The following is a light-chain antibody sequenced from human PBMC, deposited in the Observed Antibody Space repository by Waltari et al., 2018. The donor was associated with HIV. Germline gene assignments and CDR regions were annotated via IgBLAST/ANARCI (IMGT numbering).Light chain of an antibody. Sequence: EIVLTQSPGTLSLSPGESATLSCRASQTISNDYLFWYHQKPGQAPRLLIYGASSRATGIPGRFSGSGSGTDFTLTITRLEPEDFAVYDCQQYHTTPFTFGQGTRLEIK. CDR3: QQYHTTPFT. V-gene: IGKV3-20*01. CDR1: QTISNDY. CDR2: GAS. J-gene: IGKJ5*01.